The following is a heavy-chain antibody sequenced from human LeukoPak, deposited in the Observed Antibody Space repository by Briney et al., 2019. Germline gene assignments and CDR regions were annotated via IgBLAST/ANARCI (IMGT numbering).Heavy chain of an antibody. V-gene: IGHV1-69*04. Sequence: ASVKVSCKASGGTFSSHAISWVRQAPGQGLEWMGRIIPILGIANYAQKFQGRVTITADKSTSTAYMELSSLRSEDTAVYYCARVVGETNWFDPWGQGTLVTVSS. CDR2: IIPILGIA. CDR3: ARVVGETNWFDP. CDR1: GGTFSSHA. J-gene: IGHJ5*02.